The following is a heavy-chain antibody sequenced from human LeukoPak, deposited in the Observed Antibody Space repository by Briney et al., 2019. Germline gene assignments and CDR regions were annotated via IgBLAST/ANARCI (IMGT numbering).Heavy chain of an antibody. CDR3: GRGTRRGYSFVIEY. CDR1: GYTFTGYY. CDR2: INPNSGVT. J-gene: IGHJ4*02. V-gene: IGHV1-2*02. D-gene: IGHD5-18*01. Sequence: ASVKVSCKASGYTFTGYYMHWVRQAPGQGLEWMGWINPNSGVTNYAQKFQGRVTMTRDTSISSAYMELSRLRSDDTAVYYCGRGTRRGYSFVIEYWVQGTLVTVSS.